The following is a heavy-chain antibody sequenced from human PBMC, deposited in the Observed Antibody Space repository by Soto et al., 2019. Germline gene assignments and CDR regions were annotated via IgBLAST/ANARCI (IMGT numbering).Heavy chain of an antibody. D-gene: IGHD2-21*02. Sequence: QITLKESGPTLVKPTQTLTLTCTFSGFSLSTGGVGVGWIRQPPGKALEWLALIYLDNDKRYSPALRSRLTVTKDTPKNQVVLTMTNMDPVDNATYYCVHSRCGGDCLRSYSSHYSYGMDVWGQGTTVTVFS. CDR2: IYLDNDK. CDR1: GFSLSTGGVG. CDR3: VHSRCGGDCLRSYSSHYSYGMDV. V-gene: IGHV2-5*02. J-gene: IGHJ6*02.